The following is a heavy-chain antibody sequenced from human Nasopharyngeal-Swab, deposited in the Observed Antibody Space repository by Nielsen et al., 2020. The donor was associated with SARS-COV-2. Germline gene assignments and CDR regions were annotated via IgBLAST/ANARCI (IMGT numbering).Heavy chain of an antibody. D-gene: IGHD1-26*01. CDR3: ARVKVANIVGGWYYGMDV. V-gene: IGHV1-69*01. J-gene: IGHJ6*02. CDR2: IIPIFGTA. Sequence: WVRQAPGQGLEWMGGIIPIFGTANYAQKFQGRVTITADESTSTAYMELSSLRSEDTAVYYCARVKVANIVGGWYYGMDVWGQGTTVTVSS.